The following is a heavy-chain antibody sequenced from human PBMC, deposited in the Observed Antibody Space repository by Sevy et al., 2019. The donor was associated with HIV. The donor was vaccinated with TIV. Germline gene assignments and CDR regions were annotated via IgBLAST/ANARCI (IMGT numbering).Heavy chain of an antibody. V-gene: IGHV3-30-3*01. CDR3: AREGLGHILVVNATTDAFDI. Sequence: GGSLRLSCAASGFTFSSYAMHWVRQAPGKGLEWVAVISYDGSNKYYADSVKGRFTISRDNSKNTLYLQMNSLRAEDTVVDYCAREGLGHILVVNATTDAFDIWGKGTMVSVSS. D-gene: IGHD2-21*01. CDR1: GFTFSSYA. CDR2: ISYDGSNK. J-gene: IGHJ3*02.